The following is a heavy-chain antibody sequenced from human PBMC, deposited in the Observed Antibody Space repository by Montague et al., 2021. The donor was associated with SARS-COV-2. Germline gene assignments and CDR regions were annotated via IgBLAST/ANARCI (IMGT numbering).Heavy chain of an antibody. V-gene: IGHV4-59*08. J-gene: IGHJ4*02. CDR2: VLYNKST. CDR1: GASITDSY. D-gene: IGHD3-9*01. CDR3: VRHPLYDGFTGPPDF. Sequence: SETLSLTCTLSGASITDSYWSCTRLPPRKGMEWFADVLYNKSTNFNPSLKSGVAISVDTSKNQFSLRLTAVTAADTAFYNFVRHPLYDGFTGPPDFWAQGTWVTVPS.